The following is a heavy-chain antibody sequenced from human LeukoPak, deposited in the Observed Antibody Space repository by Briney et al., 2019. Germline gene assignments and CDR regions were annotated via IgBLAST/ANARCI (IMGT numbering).Heavy chain of an antibody. CDR1: GFTFSSYW. CDR3: ARVRGYSSGWTRYYFDY. J-gene: IGHJ4*02. Sequence: GGSLRLSCAASGFTFSSYWMSWVRQAPGKGLEWVANIKQGGSEKYYVDSVKGRFTISRDNAKNSLYLQMNSLRAEDTAVYYCARVRGYSSGWTRYYFDYWGQGTLVTVSS. CDR2: IKQGGSEK. D-gene: IGHD6-19*01. V-gene: IGHV3-7*01.